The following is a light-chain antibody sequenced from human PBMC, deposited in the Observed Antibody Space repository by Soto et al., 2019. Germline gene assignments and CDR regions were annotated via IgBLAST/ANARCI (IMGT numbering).Light chain of an antibody. Sequence: DIQMTQSPSILSVSLGDRATITCRSSQTVTNRLAWYQQKPGKAPRLLIYDASSLESWVPSRFSGSGSGTEFTLTISSLQSEDFATYYCQQYYSCPRTFGQGTKVDIK. V-gene: IGKV1-5*01. CDR2: DAS. CDR3: QQYYSCPRT. CDR1: QTVTNR. J-gene: IGKJ1*01.